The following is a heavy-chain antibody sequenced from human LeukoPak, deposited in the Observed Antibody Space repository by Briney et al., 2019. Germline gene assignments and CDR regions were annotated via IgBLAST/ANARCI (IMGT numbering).Heavy chain of an antibody. J-gene: IGHJ5*02. Sequence: PESLSLTCTVSGGSISSSSYYWGWLRQPPGKGLEGIGRIDYSGSIYYIPALKSRVTISVDTSKKQFSMRLSSVTAADTAVYYCARQLPRNVLRFLEWLDWFDPWGHGTLVTVSS. CDR2: IDYSGSI. CDR3: ARQLPRNVLRFLEWLDWFDP. D-gene: IGHD3-3*01. CDR1: GGSISSSSYY. V-gene: IGHV4-39*01.